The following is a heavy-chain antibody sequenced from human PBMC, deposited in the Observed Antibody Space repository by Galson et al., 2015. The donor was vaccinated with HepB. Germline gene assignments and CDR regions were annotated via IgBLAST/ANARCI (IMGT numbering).Heavy chain of an antibody. V-gene: IGHV3-33*01. D-gene: IGHD2-2*01. CDR1: GFTFSSYG. CDR2: IWYDGSNK. J-gene: IGHJ6*02. Sequence: SLRLSCAASGFTFSSYGMHWVRQAPGKRLEWVAVIWYDGSNKYYADSVKGRFTISRDNSKNTLYLQMNSLRAEDTAVYYCARDPEDIVVVPAGSYYGMDVWGQGTTVTVSS. CDR3: ARDPEDIVVVPAGSYYGMDV.